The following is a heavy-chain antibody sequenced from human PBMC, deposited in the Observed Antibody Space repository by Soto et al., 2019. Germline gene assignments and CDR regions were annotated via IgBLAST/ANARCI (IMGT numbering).Heavy chain of an antibody. CDR1: GFTFSDYG. CDR2: IWYDGSHK. J-gene: IGHJ4*02. V-gene: IGHV3-33*01. CDR3: ARDRHCSGRHDY. Sequence: QVQLVESGGGVVQPGRSLRVSCAASGFTFSDYGMTWVRQAPGKGLEWVAVIWYDGSHKYYADSVKGRFTISRDNSKNTPYLQMNSLRAEDTAVYYCARDRHCSGRHDYWGQGTLVTVSS. D-gene: IGHD6-19*01.